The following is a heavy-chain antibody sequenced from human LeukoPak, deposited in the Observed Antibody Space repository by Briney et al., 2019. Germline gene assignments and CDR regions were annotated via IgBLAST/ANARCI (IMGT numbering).Heavy chain of an antibody. J-gene: IGHJ3*02. Sequence: GGSLRLSCAASGNYWMHWVRQVPGKGLVWVSHINSDGSWTSYADSVKGRFTISKDNAKNTVYLQMNSLRAEDTALYYCAKDFRAFAQLVRGGAFDIWGQGTMVTVSS. D-gene: IGHD6-6*01. CDR2: INSDGSWT. CDR1: GNYW. CDR3: AKDFRAFAQLVRGGAFDI. V-gene: IGHV3-74*01.